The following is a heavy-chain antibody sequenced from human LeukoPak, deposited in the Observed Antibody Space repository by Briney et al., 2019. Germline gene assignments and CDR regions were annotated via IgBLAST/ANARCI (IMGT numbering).Heavy chain of an antibody. V-gene: IGHV1-18*01. D-gene: IGHD6-13*01. CDR3: ARDERIGVAAAGTNAEYFQH. J-gene: IGHJ1*01. Sequence: ASVKVSCKASGYTFTSYGISWVRQAPGQGLEWMGWISAYNGNTNYAQKLQGRVTMTTDTSTSTAYMELRSLRPDDTAVYYCARDERIGVAAAGTNAEYFQHWGQGTLVTVSS. CDR1: GYTFTSYG. CDR2: ISAYNGNT.